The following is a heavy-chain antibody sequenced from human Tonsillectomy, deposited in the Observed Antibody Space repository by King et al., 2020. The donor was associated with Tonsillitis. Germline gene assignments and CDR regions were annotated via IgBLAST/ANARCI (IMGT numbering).Heavy chain of an antibody. CDR2: IYYSGST. V-gene: IGHV4-30-4*01. Sequence: VQLQESGPGLVKPSQTLSLTCTVSGGSISSGDYYWSWIRQPPGKGLEWIGYIYYSGSTYYNPSLKSRVTISVDTSKNQFSLKLSSVTAADTAVYYCARDLRSSEVGYYYGMDVWGQGTTVTVSS. CDR1: GGSISSGDYY. J-gene: IGHJ6*02. D-gene: IGHD1-26*01. CDR3: ARDLRSSEVGYYYGMDV.